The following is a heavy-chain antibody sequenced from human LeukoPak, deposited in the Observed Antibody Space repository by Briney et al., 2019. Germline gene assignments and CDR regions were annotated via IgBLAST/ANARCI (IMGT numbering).Heavy chain of an antibody. Sequence: ASVKVSCKASGYTFTSYAMNWVRQAPGQGLEWMGWINTNTGNPTYAQGFTGRFVFSLDTSVSTAYLQISSLKAEDTAVYYCARSIAARLYYYYYYMDVWGKGTTVTVSS. J-gene: IGHJ6*03. CDR3: ARSIAARLYYYYYYMDV. D-gene: IGHD6-6*01. CDR2: INTNTGNP. CDR1: GYTFTSYA. V-gene: IGHV7-4-1*02.